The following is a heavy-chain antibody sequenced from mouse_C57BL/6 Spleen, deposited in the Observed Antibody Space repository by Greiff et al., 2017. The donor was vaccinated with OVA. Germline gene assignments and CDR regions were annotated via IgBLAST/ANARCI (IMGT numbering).Heavy chain of an antibody. D-gene: IGHD2-5*01. CDR1: GYTFTSYW. CDR2: IDPSDSYT. Sequence: VQLQQSGAELVMPGASVKLSCKASGYTFTSYWMHWVKQRPGQGLEWIGEIDPSDSYTNYNQKFKGKSTLTVDKSSSTAYMQLSSLTSEDSAVYYCARGAYYSKGGYAMDYWGQGTSVTVSS. J-gene: IGHJ4*01. CDR3: ARGAYYSKGGYAMDY. V-gene: IGHV1-69*01.